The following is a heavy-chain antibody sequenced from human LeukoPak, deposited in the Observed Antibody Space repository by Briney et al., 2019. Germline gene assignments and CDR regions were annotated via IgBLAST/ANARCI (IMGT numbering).Heavy chain of an antibody. D-gene: IGHD5-18*01. V-gene: IGHV1-69*04. Sequence: SVKVSCKASGGTFSSYAISWVRQAPGQGLEWMGRIIPILGIANYAQKFQGRVTITADKSTSTAYMELSSLRSEDTAVYYCARTSLHTATAYYWGQGTLVTVSS. J-gene: IGHJ4*02. CDR3: ARTSLHTATAYY. CDR2: IIPILGIA. CDR1: GGTFSSYA.